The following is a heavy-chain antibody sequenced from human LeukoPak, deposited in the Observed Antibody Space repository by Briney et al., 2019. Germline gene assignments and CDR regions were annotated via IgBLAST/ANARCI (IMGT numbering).Heavy chain of an antibody. CDR1: GFTLSTYT. J-gene: IGHJ6*02. V-gene: IGHV3-48*03. CDR2: ISSRGDTI. D-gene: IGHD3-10*01. Sequence: GGSLRLSCAASGFTLSTYTMNWVRQAPGKGLEWVSYISSRGDTIYYADSVRGRVTISRDNAKKSLFLQMNSLTAEDTAVYYCARDYFASGTYYNAYYGMDVWGQGTTVTVSS. CDR3: ARDYFASGTYYNAYYGMDV.